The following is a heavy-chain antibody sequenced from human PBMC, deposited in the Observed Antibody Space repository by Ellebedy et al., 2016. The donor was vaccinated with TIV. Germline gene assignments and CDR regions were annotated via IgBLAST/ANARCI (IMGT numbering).Heavy chain of an antibody. D-gene: IGHD3-10*01. CDR3: ARWYGSGTYYLDP. CDR1: GFTFSSYG. CDR2: IRNDGNNA. J-gene: IGHJ5*01. Sequence: PGGSLRLSCAASGFTFSSYGMHWVRQAPGKGLEWVAAIRNDGNNADYADSVKGRFTIAKENSKNTLYLQMNSLRAEDTALYYCARWYGSGTYYLDPWGQGTLVTVSS. V-gene: IGHV3-33*01.